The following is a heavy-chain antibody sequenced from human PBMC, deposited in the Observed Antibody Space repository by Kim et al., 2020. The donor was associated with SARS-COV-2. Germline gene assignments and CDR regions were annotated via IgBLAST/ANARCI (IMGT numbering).Heavy chain of an antibody. J-gene: IGHJ4*02. V-gene: IGHV3-23*01. CDR3: AKDWGFTYGSGSFFDC. Sequence: SVRGRFTIYSDNAKNTLYLQMNRLRAEDTAVYYCAKDWGFTYGSGSFFDCWGQGTLVTVSS. D-gene: IGHD3-10*01.